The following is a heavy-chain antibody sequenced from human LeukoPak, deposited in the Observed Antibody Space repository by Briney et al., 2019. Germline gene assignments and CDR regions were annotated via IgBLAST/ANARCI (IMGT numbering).Heavy chain of an antibody. CDR2: ISYDGSNK. CDR3: AKHVAGSDY. V-gene: IGHV3-30*18. CDR1: GFTFSSYG. J-gene: IGHJ4*02. D-gene: IGHD6-19*01. Sequence: GGSLRLSCAASGFTFSSYGMHWVRQAPGKGLEWVAVISYDGSNKYYADSVKGRFTISRDNSKNTLYLQMNSLRAEDTAVYYCAKHVAGSDYWGQGTLVTVSS.